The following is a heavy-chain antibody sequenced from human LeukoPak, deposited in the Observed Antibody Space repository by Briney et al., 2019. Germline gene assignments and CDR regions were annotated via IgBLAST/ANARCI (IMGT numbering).Heavy chain of an antibody. J-gene: IGHJ6*04. D-gene: IGHD3-10*01. CDR3: ARITMVRGVIGLGYYYGMDV. CDR1: GGSFSGYY. V-gene: IGHV4-34*01. CDR2: INHSGST. Sequence: SETLSLTCAVYGGSFSGYYWSWIRQPPGKGLEWIGEINHSGSTNYNPSLKSRVTISVDTSKSQFSLKLSSVTAADTAVYYCARITMVRGVIGLGYYYGMDVWGKGTTVTVSS.